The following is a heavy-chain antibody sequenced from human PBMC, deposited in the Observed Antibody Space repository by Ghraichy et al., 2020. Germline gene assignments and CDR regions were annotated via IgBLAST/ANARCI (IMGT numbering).Heavy chain of an antibody. CDR2: IDYNGNT. D-gene: IGHD5-18*01. Sequence: SETLSLTCTVSGGSISSRSYYWVWIRQPPGKGLEWIGNIDYNGNTNYNPSLNSRLTISGDTSKNQFSLRLNSVTAADMAVYYCARRDVDTALTVTFDYWGQGTLVTVSS. CDR3: ARRDVDTALTVTFDY. J-gene: IGHJ4*02. CDR1: GGSISSRSYY. V-gene: IGHV4-39*01.